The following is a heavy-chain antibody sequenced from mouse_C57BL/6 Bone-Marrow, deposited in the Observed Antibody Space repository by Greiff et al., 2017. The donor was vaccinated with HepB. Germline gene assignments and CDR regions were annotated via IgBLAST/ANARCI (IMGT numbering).Heavy chain of an antibody. CDR3: ARWAALVAMDY. CDR1: GYAFSSSW. CDR2: SYPGDGDT. J-gene: IGHJ4*01. Sequence: VQLQQSGPELVKPGASVKISCKASGYAFSSSWMNWVKQRPGKGLEWIGRSYPGDGDTNYNGKFKGKATLTADKSSSTAYMQLSSLTSEDSAVYFCARWAALVAMDYWGQGTSVTVSS. D-gene: IGHD6-1*01. V-gene: IGHV1-82*01.